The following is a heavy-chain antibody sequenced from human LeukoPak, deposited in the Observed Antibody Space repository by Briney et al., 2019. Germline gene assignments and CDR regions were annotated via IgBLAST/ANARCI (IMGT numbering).Heavy chain of an antibody. CDR1: GFTFSKFA. CDR2: ISGSGGST. Sequence: PGGSLRLSCAASGFTFSKFAMSWVRQAPGKGREWVAAISGSGGSTYYADSVKGRFTISRDNSKNTLYLQMISLRAEDTAIYYCAKRVQLERAYYFDHWGQGTLVTVSS. J-gene: IGHJ4*02. V-gene: IGHV3-23*01. CDR3: AKRVQLERAYYFDH. D-gene: IGHD1-1*01.